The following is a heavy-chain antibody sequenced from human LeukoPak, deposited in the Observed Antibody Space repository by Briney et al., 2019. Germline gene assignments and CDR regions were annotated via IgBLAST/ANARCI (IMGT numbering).Heavy chain of an antibody. CDR3: AKWGGWNRFGYNMLNDDFDI. Sequence: GGSLRLSCAASGFSFSDFGMHWVRQAPGKGLEWVAFIRYDGTYKYYADSLKGRFTISRDNSKNTLFLNMKSLTTEDTAVYYCAKWGGWNRFGYNMLNDDFDIWGQGTMVTVSS. J-gene: IGHJ3*02. CDR2: IRYDGTYK. V-gene: IGHV3-30*02. D-gene: IGHD5-24*01. CDR1: GFSFSDFG.